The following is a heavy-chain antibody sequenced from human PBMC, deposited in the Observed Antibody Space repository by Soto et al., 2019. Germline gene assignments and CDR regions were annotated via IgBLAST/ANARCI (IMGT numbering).Heavy chain of an antibody. J-gene: IGHJ4*02. CDR2: IYYTGST. CDR1: GGSVNSDNFY. V-gene: IGHV4-61*01. CDR3: AREFSNSPEAFDS. D-gene: IGHD6-6*01. Sequence: SETLSLTCTVSGGSVNSDNFYWSWIRRPPGRGLEWIGYIYYTGSTNYNPSLKSRVTISIDTSRNQFSLKLSSVTAADTAVYYCAREFSNSPEAFDSWGQGSLVTVPS.